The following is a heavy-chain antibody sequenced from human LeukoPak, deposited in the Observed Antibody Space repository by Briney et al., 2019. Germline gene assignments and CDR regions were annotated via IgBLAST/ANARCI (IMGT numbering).Heavy chain of an antibody. D-gene: IGHD2-2*02. CDR1: GGTFSSYA. Sequence: ASVKVSCKASGGTFSSYAISWVRQAPGQGLEWMGGIIPIFGTANYAQKFQGRVTITTDESTSTAYMELSSLRSEDTAVYYCARAGRDTIYYYYYMDVWGKGTTVTVSS. J-gene: IGHJ6*03. V-gene: IGHV1-69*05. CDR2: IIPIFGTA. CDR3: ARAGRDTIYYYYYMDV.